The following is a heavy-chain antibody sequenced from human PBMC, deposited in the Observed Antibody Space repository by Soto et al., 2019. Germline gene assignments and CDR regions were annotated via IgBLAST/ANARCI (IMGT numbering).Heavy chain of an antibody. D-gene: IGHD3-10*01. V-gene: IGHV1-69*13. CDR1: GGTFSSYA. J-gene: IGHJ6*02. Sequence: GASVKVSCKASGGTFSSYAINWVRQAPGQGLEWMGGIIPIFGTANYAQKFQGRVTITADESKNTLYLQMNSLRAEDTAEYYCAKDLKWITVVRGVTRSYGMDVWGQGTTVTVSS. CDR2: IIPIFGTA. CDR3: AKDLKWITVVRGVTRSYGMDV.